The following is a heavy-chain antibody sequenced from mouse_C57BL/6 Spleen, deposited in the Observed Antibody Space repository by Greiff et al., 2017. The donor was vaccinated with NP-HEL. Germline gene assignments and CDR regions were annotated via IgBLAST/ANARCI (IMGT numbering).Heavy chain of an antibody. D-gene: IGHD2-4*01. J-gene: IGHJ3*01. CDR2: IHPNSGST. CDR3: ARAVGAIYYDYDGFAY. V-gene: IGHV1-64*01. Sequence: QVQLQQPGAELVKPGASVKLSCKASGYTFTSYWMHWVKQRPGQGLEWIGMIHPNSGSTNYNEKFKSKATLTVDKSSSTAYMQLSSLTSEDSAVYYCARAVGAIYYDYDGFAYWGQGTLVTVSA. CDR1: GYTFTSYW.